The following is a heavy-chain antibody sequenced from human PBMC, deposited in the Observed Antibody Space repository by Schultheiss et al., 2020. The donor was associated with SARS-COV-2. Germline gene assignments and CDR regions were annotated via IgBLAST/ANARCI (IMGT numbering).Heavy chain of an antibody. CDR2: ISYDGSNK. CDR3: AGRITRTSNYYYGMDV. Sequence: GGSLRLSCAASGFTFSSYAMHWVRQAPGKGLEWVAVISYDGSNKYYADSVKGRFTISRDNSKNTLYLQMNSLRAEDTAVYYCAGRITRTSNYYYGMDVWGQGTTVTVSS. V-gene: IGHV3-30-3*01. J-gene: IGHJ6*02. CDR1: GFTFSSYA. D-gene: IGHD1-7*01.